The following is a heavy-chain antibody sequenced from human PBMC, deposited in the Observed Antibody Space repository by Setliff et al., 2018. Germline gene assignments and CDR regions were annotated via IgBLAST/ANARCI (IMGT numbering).Heavy chain of an antibody. J-gene: IGHJ4*02. CDR1: GFTFNDYS. CDR2: INWAGSRT. CDR3: AKSTGSVLGTYYFDN. D-gene: IGHD3-10*01. V-gene: IGHV3-43D*04. Sequence: GGSLRLSCAASGFTFNDYSMHWVRQAPGKGLEWVSLINWAGSRTFYAESVRGRFTTSRDNSKNFLYLEMNSLRDDDTALYFCAKSTGSVLGTYYFDNWGQGTLVTVSS.